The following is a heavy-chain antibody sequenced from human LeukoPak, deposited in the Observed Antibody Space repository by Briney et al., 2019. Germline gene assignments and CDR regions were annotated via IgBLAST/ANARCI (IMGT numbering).Heavy chain of an antibody. Sequence: GGSLRLSCAASGFTFSSYEMNWVRQAPGKGLEWVSYISSSGSTIYYADSVKGRFTISRDNAKNSLYLQMHSLRAEDTAVYYCARDYGDYYYYCMDVWGKGTTVTVSS. D-gene: IGHD4-17*01. CDR2: ISSSGSTI. CDR3: ARDYGDYYYYCMDV. CDR1: GFTFSSYE. J-gene: IGHJ6*03. V-gene: IGHV3-48*03.